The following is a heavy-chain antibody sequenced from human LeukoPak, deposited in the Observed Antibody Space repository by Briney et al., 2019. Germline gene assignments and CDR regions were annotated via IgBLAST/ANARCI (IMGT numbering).Heavy chain of an antibody. D-gene: IGHD6-13*01. CDR2: INPSGGST. CDR3: AGEGLAAAGILYSDY. CDR1: GYTFTSYY. V-gene: IGHV1-46*01. J-gene: IGHJ4*02. Sequence: GASVKVSCKASGYTFTSYYMHWVRQAPGQGLEWMGIINPSGGSTSYAQKFQGRVTMTRDTSTSTVYMELSSLRSEDTAVYYCAGEGLAAAGILYSDYWGQGTLVTVSS.